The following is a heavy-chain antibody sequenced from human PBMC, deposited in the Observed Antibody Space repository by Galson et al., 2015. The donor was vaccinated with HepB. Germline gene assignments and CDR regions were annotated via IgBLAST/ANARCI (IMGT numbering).Heavy chain of an antibody. Sequence: SLRLSCAASGFTFRSYAMHWVRQAPGKGLEWVSAVSGSGGTTYYADSVKGRFTISRDNAKTSLYLQMNSLRAEDTAVYYCATPTRPQGLRDSWGQGTLVTVSS. D-gene: IGHD2-15*01. CDR2: VSGSGGTT. CDR1: GFTFRSYA. V-gene: IGHV3-23*01. J-gene: IGHJ4*02. CDR3: ATPTRPQGLRDS.